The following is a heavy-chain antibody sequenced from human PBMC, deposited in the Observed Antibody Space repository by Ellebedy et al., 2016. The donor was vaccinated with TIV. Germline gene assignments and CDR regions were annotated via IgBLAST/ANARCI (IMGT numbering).Heavy chain of an antibody. V-gene: IGHV3-7*03. CDR3: ARENYGATFDI. CDR2: IRQDGGQK. Sequence: GESLKISCAASGFTFSSYWMSWVRQAPGKGLEWVGNIRQDGGQKYSVDSVKGRFTISRDNAKKSLYLQMSSLRGEDTALYYCARENYGATFDIWGQGTMVIVSS. J-gene: IGHJ3*02. CDR1: GFTFSSYW. D-gene: IGHD1-7*01.